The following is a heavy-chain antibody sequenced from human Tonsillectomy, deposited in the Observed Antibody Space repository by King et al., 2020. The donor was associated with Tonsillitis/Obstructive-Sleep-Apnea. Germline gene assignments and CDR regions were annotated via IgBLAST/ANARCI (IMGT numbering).Heavy chain of an antibody. CDR3: AKAPYGGDAFDI. D-gene: IGHD4-23*01. Sequence: QLVQSGGGVVQPGGSLRLSCAASGFTFDDYAMHWVRQAPGKGLEWVSLISGDGGSTYYADSVKGRFTIFRDSSKNSLYLQINSLRTEDTALYYCAKAPYGGDAFDIWGQGTMVTVSS. V-gene: IGHV3-43*02. CDR1: GFTFDDYA. CDR2: ISGDGGST. J-gene: IGHJ3*02.